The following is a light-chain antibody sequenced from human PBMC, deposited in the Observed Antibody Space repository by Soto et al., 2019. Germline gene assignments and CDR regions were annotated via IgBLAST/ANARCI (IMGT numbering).Light chain of an antibody. J-gene: IGKJ1*01. CDR2: GAS. V-gene: IGKV3-15*01. CDR1: QSVVTN. CDR3: LHYNDLPLT. Sequence: EKVMSQSPATLSVSPGERVTLSCRASQSVVTNLAWYQQKPGQAPRLLISGASTRATGIPDRFIGSGSGTEFTLTITSLQSEDFAVYYCLHYNDLPLTFGQGTKMEIK.